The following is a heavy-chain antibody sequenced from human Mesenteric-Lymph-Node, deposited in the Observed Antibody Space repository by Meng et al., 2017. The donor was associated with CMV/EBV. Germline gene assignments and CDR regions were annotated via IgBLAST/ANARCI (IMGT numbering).Heavy chain of an antibody. Sequence: ASVKVSCKASGFTFTGYYMYWVRQAPGQGLEWMGWINPNSGGTNYAQKFQGRVTMTRDTSISTAYMELSRLSSDDTAVYYCARDLRRVRGYNGYEQTNWFDPWGQGTLGTVSS. CDR2: INPNSGGT. V-gene: IGHV1-2*02. CDR3: ARDLRRVRGYNGYEQTNWFDP. J-gene: IGHJ5*02. D-gene: IGHD5-12*01. CDR1: GFTFTGYY.